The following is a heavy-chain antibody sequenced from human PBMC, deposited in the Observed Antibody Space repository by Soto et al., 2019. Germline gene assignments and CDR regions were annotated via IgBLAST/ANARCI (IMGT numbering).Heavy chain of an antibody. D-gene: IGHD3-22*01. V-gene: IGHV4-38-2*01. CDR3: TRVGPWVPYYYDSSPYTFENWFDP. CDR1: GYSISSGYY. Sequence: SETLSLTCAVSGYSISSGYYWGWLRQPPGSGLEWLGSIYHGGSTYYNPSLNSRVTLSIDMTNNHVTLILNSVTAADTAVYYCTRVGPWVPYYYDSSPYTFENWFDPWGQGTLVTVSS. J-gene: IGHJ5*02. CDR2: IYHGGST.